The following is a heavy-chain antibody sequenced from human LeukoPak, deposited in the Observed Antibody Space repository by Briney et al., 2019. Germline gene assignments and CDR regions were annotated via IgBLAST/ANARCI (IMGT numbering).Heavy chain of an antibody. CDR2: ISSSSSSTI. CDR1: GFTFSSYS. Sequence: GGSLRLSCAASGFTFSSYSMNWVRQAPGKGLEWVSYISSSSSSTIYYADSVKGRFTISRDNAKNSLYLQMNSLRAEDTAVYYCARGSSWYAYPWGQGTLVTVSS. CDR3: ARGSSWYAYP. D-gene: IGHD6-13*01. V-gene: IGHV3-48*01. J-gene: IGHJ5*02.